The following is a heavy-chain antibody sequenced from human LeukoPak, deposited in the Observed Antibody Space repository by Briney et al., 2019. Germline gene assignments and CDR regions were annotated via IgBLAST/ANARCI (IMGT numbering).Heavy chain of an antibody. CDR1: GDSVSSNSAA. V-gene: IGHV6-1*01. CDR2: TYYRSKWYN. J-gene: IGHJ3*02. CDR3: ARDWYYDSSGYYHDAFDI. D-gene: IGHD3-22*01. Sequence: SQTLSLTCAISGDSVSSNSAAWNWIRQSPSRGLEWLGRTYYRSKWYNDYAVSVKSRITINPDTSKNQFSLQLNSVTPEDTAVYYGARDWYYDSSGYYHDAFDIWGQGTMVTVSS.